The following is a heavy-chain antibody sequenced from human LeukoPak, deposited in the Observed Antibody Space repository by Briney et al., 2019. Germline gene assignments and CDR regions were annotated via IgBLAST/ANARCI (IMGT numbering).Heavy chain of an antibody. CDR3: ASSKDRDYEGAFDI. J-gene: IGHJ3*02. CDR1: GGSISSGGYY. Sequence: RPSETLSLTCTVCGGSISSGGYYWSWIRQHPGKGLEWIGYIYYSGSTYYNPSLKSRVTISVDTSKNQFSLKLSSVTAADTAVYYCASSKDRDYEGAFDIWGQGTMVTVSS. V-gene: IGHV4-31*03. CDR2: IYYSGST. D-gene: IGHD4-17*01.